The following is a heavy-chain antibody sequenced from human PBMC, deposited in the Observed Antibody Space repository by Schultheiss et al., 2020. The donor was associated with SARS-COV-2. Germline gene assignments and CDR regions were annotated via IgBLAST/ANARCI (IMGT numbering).Heavy chain of an antibody. J-gene: IGHJ4*02. D-gene: IGHD6-13*01. CDR2: IYYSGST. CDR3: ARRAAAGPFDY. CDR1: GGSISSYY. Sequence: SQTLSLTCTVSGGSISSYYWSWIRQHPGKGLEWIGYIYYSGSTYYNPSLKSRVTISVDTSKNQFSLKLSSVTAADTAVYYFARRAAAGPFDYWGQGTLVTVSS. V-gene: IGHV4-59*08.